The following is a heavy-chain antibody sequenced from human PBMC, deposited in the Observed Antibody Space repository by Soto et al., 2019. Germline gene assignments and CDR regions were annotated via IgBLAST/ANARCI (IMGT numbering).Heavy chain of an antibody. CDR1: GFTFSDYY. CDR3: ARLPHERAMAPYFDY. Sequence: PGGSLRLSCAASGFTFSDYYMSWTRQAPGKGLEWVSYISSSGSTIYYADSVKGRFTISRDNAKNSLYLQMNSLRAEDTAVYYCARLPHERAMAPYFDYWGQGTLVTVSS. CDR2: ISSSGSTI. J-gene: IGHJ4*02. D-gene: IGHD5-18*01. V-gene: IGHV3-11*01.